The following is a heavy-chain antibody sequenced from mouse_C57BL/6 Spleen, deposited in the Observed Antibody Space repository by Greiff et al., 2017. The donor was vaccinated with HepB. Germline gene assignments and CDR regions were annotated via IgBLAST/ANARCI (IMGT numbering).Heavy chain of an antibody. Sequence: EVKLVESGGGLVKPGGSLKLSCAASGFTFSSYAMSWVRQTPEKRLEWVATISDGGSYTYYPDNVKGRFTISRDNAKNNLYLQMSHLKSEDTAMYYCARVSIYYDYDVDYWGQGTTLTVSS. J-gene: IGHJ2*01. V-gene: IGHV5-4*03. CDR1: GFTFSSYA. CDR2: ISDGGSYT. D-gene: IGHD2-4*01. CDR3: ARVSIYYDYDVDY.